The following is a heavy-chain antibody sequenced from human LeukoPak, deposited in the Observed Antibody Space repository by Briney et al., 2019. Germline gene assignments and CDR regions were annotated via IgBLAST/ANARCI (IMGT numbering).Heavy chain of an antibody. CDR1: GYTFTSYD. CDR3: ARRAAAAAGTWYYYYCMDV. D-gene: IGHD6-13*01. Sequence: ASVKVSCKASGYTFTSYDINWVRQATGQGLEWMGWMNPNSGNTGYAQKFQGRVTIARNTSISTAYMELSSLRSEDTAVYYCARRAAAAAGTWYYYYCMDVWGKGTTVTVSS. CDR2: MNPNSGNT. J-gene: IGHJ6*03. V-gene: IGHV1-8*03.